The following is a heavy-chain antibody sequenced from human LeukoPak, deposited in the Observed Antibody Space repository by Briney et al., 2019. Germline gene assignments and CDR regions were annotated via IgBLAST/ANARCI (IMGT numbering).Heavy chain of an antibody. J-gene: IGHJ6*04. CDR2: ISSSGSTI. D-gene: IGHD3-9*01. CDR3: ARETYYDILTGISGGMDV. V-gene: IGHV3-48*03. CDR1: GFTFSSYE. Sequence: QPGGSLRLSCAASGFTFSSYEMNWVRQAPGKGLEWVSYISSSGSTIYYADSVKGRFTISRDNAKNSLYLQMNSLSAEDTAVYYCARETYYDILTGISGGMDVWGKGTTVTVSS.